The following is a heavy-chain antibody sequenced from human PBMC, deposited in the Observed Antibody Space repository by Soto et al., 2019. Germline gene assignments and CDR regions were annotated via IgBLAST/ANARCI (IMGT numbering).Heavy chain of an antibody. CDR3: ARDNNGPRLGMAV. J-gene: IGHJ6*02. D-gene: IGHD2-8*01. CDR2: IYYSGST. V-gene: IGHV4-59*01. CDR1: GGSISSYY. Sequence: SETLSLTCTVSGGSISSYYWSWIRQPPGKGLEWIGYIYYSGSTNYNPSLKSRVTISVETSKNQFSLKLSSVTAADTAVYYCARDNNGPRLGMAVWGQGTTVTVSS.